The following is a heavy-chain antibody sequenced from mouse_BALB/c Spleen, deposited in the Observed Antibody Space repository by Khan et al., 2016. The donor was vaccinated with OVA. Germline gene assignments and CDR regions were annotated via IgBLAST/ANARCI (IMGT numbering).Heavy chain of an antibody. D-gene: IGHD1-2*01. CDR2: IDPFSGDT. Sequence: EVELVESGPELMKPGTSVKISCKASGYSFTTYYIHWVMQSHGKSLEWIGYIDPFSGDTTFNQKFKGKAILTVDKSSSTAYLHLSNLTSEDSAIYYCTGHGYTAWFTYWGQGTLVTVAA. CDR1: GYSFTTYY. CDR3: TGHGYTAWFTY. J-gene: IGHJ3*01. V-gene: IGHV1S135*01.